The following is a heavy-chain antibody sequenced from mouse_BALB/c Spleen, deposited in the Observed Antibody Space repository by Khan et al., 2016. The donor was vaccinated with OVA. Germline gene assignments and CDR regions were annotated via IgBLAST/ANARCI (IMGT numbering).Heavy chain of an antibody. CDR1: GYSITSDYA. V-gene: IGHV3-2*02. D-gene: IGHD1-1*01. J-gene: IGHJ2*01. Sequence: EVQLQESGPGLVKPSQSLSLTCTVTGYSITSDYAWNWIRQFPGNKLEWMGYISYSGRTSYNPSLKSRISITRDNAKNQFFLQLNSVTTEDTATYYCARSVTLTTVVATDFDYWGQGTTLTVAS. CDR3: ARSVTLTTVVATDFDY. CDR2: ISYSGRT.